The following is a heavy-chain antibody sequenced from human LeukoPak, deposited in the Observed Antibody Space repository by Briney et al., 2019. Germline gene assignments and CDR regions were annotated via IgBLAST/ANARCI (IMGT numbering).Heavy chain of an antibody. CDR1: GYTFTSYG. J-gene: IGHJ3*02. CDR2: ISAYNAYT. V-gene: IGHV1-18*01. D-gene: IGHD3-22*01. CDR3: ARGSAVVINFGPAFDI. Sequence: GASVKVSCKASGYTFTSYGITWVRQAPGQGLEWMGWISAYNAYTYYAQKLQGRVTMTTDTSTSTAYMELRSLRSDDTAVYYCARGSAVVINFGPAFDIWGQGTMVTVSS.